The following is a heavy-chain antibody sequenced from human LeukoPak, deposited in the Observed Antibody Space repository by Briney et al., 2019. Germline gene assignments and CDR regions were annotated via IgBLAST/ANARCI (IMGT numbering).Heavy chain of an antibody. CDR2: INAGNGNT. J-gene: IGHJ3*02. D-gene: IGHD5-24*01. CDR1: GYTFTSYA. CDR3: ARDWLQFIVNAFDI. Sequence: PAASVKVSCKASGYTFTSYAMHWVRQAPGQRLEWMGWINAGNGNTKYSQKFQGRVTITRDTSASTAYMELSSLRSEDTAVYYCARDWLQFIVNAFDIWGQGTMVTVSS. V-gene: IGHV1-3*01.